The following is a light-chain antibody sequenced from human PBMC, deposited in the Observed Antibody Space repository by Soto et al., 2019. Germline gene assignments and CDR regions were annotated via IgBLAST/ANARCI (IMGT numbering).Light chain of an antibody. Sequence: QSVLTQPPSVSGAPGQRVTISCTGSSSNIGAGYEVHWYQQLPGTAPKLLIYGNSNRPSGVPDRFSGSKSGTSASLAITGLQAEDEADYYCQSYDSSLSGLDVVFGGGTELTVL. CDR2: GNS. CDR1: SSNIGAGYE. J-gene: IGLJ2*01. CDR3: QSYDSSLSGLDVV. V-gene: IGLV1-40*01.